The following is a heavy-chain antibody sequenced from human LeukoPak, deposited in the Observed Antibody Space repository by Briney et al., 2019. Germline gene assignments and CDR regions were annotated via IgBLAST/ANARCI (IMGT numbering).Heavy chain of an antibody. CDR2: IKQDGSEI. Sequence: GGSLRFYCAASGFTFSSYWMHWVRQAPGKGLEWVANIKQDGSEIYFVDSVKGRFSISRENAKNSLYLQMNSLRAEDTAVYYCARGALSLIAAFDSWGQGTLVTVSS. J-gene: IGHJ4*02. D-gene: IGHD6-25*01. CDR1: GFTFSSYW. V-gene: IGHV3-7*01. CDR3: ARGALSLIAAFDS.